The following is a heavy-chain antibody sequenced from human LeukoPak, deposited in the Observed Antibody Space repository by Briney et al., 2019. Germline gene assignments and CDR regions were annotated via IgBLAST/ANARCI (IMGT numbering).Heavy chain of an antibody. V-gene: IGHV3-74*01. D-gene: IGHD3-22*01. CDR2: INTDCSST. J-gene: IGHJ3*02. Sequence: GGSLRLSCAASGFTFSSYWMHWVRQAPRTGLVLVSLINTDCSSTSYADSAKNRFTISRDNSTNTLYLQMNSLRAEDTAVYYCASYDSCGYYHAFDIWGQGTMVTVSS. CDR1: GFTFSSYW. CDR3: ASYDSCGYYHAFDI.